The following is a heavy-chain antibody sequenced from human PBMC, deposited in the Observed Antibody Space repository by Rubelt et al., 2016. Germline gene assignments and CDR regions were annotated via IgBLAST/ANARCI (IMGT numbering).Heavy chain of an antibody. J-gene: IGHJ4*02. V-gene: IGHV4-31*03. CDR1: GGSINNGGYY. Sequence: QVQLQESGPGLVKPSQTLTLTCTVSGGSINNGGYYWTWVRQHPGTDLEWIGYVFYSGITDYNSSLKSRVIMSIDTSQNQFPLRLSSGTAAETAVDYCARSRGMFFDYWGRGALVTVSS. D-gene: IGHD3-10*01. CDR2: VFYSGIT. CDR3: ARSRGMFFDY.